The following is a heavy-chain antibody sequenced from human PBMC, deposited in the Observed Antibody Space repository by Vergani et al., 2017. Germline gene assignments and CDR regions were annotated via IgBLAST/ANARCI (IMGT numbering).Heavy chain of an antibody. V-gene: IGHV4-31*01. J-gene: IGHJ4*02. Sequence: QVQLQESGPGLVKPPGTLSLTCTVSGGSISSGGYYWSWIRQHPGKGLEWIGYIYYSGSTYYNPSLKSLVTISVDTSKNQFSLKLSSVTAADTAVYYCARAMVRGQVLFDYWGQGTLVTVSS. D-gene: IGHD3-10*01. CDR3: ARAMVRGQVLFDY. CDR2: IYYSGST. CDR1: GGSISSGGYY.